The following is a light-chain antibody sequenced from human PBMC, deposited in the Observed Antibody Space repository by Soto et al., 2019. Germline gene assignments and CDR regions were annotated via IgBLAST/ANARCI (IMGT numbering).Light chain of an antibody. CDR2: QDS. CDR1: KLGDKY. Sequence: SYELTQPPSVSVSPGQTASITCSGDKLGDKYACWYQQKPGQSPVLVIYQDSKRPSGIPERFSGSNSGNTATLTISGTQAVDEADYYCQAWDSGTEVFGTGTQLTVL. V-gene: IGLV3-1*01. CDR3: QAWDSGTEV. J-gene: IGLJ1*01.